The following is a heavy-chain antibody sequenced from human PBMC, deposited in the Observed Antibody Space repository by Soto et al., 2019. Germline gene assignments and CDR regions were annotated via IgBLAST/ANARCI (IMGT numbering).Heavy chain of an antibody. CDR2: ISGSGGST. Sequence: GGSLRLSCAASVFTFSSYAMSWVRQAPGKGLEWVSAISGSGGSTYYADSVKGRFTISRDNSKNTLYLQMNSLRAEDTAVYYRAKVPPLLPAATGGKGWYYFDSWGKGPLVPVSS. CDR3: AKVPPLLPAATGGKGWYYFDS. V-gene: IGHV3-23*01. D-gene: IGHD6-25*01. J-gene: IGHJ4*02. CDR1: VFTFSSYA.